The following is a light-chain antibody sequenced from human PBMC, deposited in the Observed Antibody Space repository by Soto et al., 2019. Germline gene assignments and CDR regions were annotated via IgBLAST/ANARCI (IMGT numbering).Light chain of an antibody. Sequence: EIVLTQSPATLSLSPGERATLSCRASQSVGTFVAWYQQKPGQAPRLLIYDASNRAAGIPARFSGSGSGTDFTLTISRLEPEDFAVYYCQQRSTWPPFSFGPGTKVEIK. CDR3: QQRSTWPPFS. V-gene: IGKV3-11*01. CDR1: QSVGTF. CDR2: DAS. J-gene: IGKJ3*01.